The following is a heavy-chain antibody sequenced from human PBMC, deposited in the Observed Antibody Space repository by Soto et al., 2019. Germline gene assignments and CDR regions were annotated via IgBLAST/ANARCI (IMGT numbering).Heavy chain of an antibody. J-gene: IGHJ4*02. CDR1: GNIFNGYG. V-gene: IGHV3-33*01. D-gene: IGHD2-2*01. Sequence: GGSLRLSCAASGNIFNGYGMHWVRQPPGKGLEWVSGIRSDGSSIFYADSVKGRFTISRDNAKNTLYLQMNSLRAEDTAVYYCARGQDIVVVPAAPHYWGQGTLVTVSS. CDR2: IRSDGSSI. CDR3: ARGQDIVVVPAAPHY.